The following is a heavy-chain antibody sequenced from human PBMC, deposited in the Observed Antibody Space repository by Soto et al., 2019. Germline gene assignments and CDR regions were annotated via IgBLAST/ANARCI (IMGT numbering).Heavy chain of an antibody. D-gene: IGHD6-6*01. CDR2: ISSSSTI. Sequence: GSLRLSCAASGFTFSSYSMNWVRQAPGKGLEWVSYISSSSTIYYADSVKGRFTFSRDNAKNSLYLQMNSLRDEDTAVYYCARPEYSSSSYGMDVWGQGTTVTVSS. CDR1: GFTFSSYS. CDR3: ARPEYSSSSYGMDV. V-gene: IGHV3-48*02. J-gene: IGHJ6*02.